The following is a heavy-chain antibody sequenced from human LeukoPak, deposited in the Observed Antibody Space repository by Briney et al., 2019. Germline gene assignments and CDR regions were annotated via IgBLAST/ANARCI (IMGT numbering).Heavy chain of an antibody. CDR3: ARDSSGWYYAFDI. CDR1: GFTFSSYG. CDR2: ISYDGSDK. D-gene: IGHD6-19*01. J-gene: IGHJ3*02. Sequence: GGSLRLSCAASGFTFSSYGMHWVRQAPGKGLDWLAVISYDGSDKYYADSVKGRFTISRDNAKNSLYLQMNSLRDEDTAVYYCARDSSGWYYAFDIWGQGTMVTVSS. V-gene: IGHV3-30*03.